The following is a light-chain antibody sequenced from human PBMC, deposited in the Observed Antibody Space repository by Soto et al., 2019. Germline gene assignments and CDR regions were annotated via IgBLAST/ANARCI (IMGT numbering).Light chain of an antibody. V-gene: IGKV4-1*01. CDR3: QQYYSTPTWT. Sequence: DIVMTQSSDSLSLSLGERATISCKSRHDVSYDANNRHYLAWYQQKPGQPPKLIXYWANTRESGVPDRFSGSGSGTDFTLTISSLQAEDVAVYYCQQYYSTPTWTXGQGTKVDIK. CDR1: HDVSYDANNRHY. CDR2: WAN. J-gene: IGKJ1*01.